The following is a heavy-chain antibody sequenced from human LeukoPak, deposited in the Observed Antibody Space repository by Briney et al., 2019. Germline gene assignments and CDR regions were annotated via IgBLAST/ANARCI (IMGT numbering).Heavy chain of an antibody. J-gene: IGHJ4*02. Sequence: PGGSLRLSCAASGFTFSSYAMHWVRQAPGKGLEWVAVISYDGSNKYYADSVKGRFTISRDNSKNTLYLQMNSLRAEDTAVYYCARELDYYDSSGLLGYWGQGTLVTVSS. V-gene: IGHV3-30*04. CDR3: ARELDYYDSSGLLGY. D-gene: IGHD3-22*01. CDR1: GFTFSSYA. CDR2: ISYDGSNK.